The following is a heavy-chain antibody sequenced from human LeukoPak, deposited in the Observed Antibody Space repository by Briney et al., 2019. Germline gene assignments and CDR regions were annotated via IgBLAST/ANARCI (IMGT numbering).Heavy chain of an antibody. J-gene: IGHJ4*02. Sequence: SETLSLTCTVSGGSISSYYWSWIRQPPGKGLEWIGYIYYSESINYNPSLKSRVIISVDKSKNQFSLKLTSVTAADTAVYYCARLQLRHCSRTSCANEFDYWGRGTLVTVSS. CDR3: ARLQLRHCSRTSCANEFDY. CDR1: GGSISSYY. D-gene: IGHD2-2*01. V-gene: IGHV4-59*01. CDR2: IYYSESI.